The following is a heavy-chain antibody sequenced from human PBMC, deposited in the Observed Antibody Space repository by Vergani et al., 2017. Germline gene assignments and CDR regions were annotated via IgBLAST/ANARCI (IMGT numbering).Heavy chain of an antibody. D-gene: IGHD3-22*01. CDR3: ARPYYYDSSGYYFDY. CDR1: GYSFTSYW. Sequence: EVQLVQSGAEVKTPGESLKISCKGSGYSFTSYWIGWVRQMPGKGLEWMGIIYPGDSDTRYSPSFQGQVTISADKSISTAYLQWSSLKASDTAMYYCARPYYYDSSGYYFDYWGQGTLVTVSS. V-gene: IGHV5-51*01. CDR2: IYPGDSDT. J-gene: IGHJ4*02.